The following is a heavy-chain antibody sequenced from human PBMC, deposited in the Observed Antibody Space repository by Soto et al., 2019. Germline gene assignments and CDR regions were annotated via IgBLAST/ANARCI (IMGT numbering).Heavy chain of an antibody. J-gene: IGHJ3*02. CDR3: AHPRGYGVFDAYDI. V-gene: IGHV3-23*01. CDR1: GFTFSTYA. D-gene: IGHD4-17*01. Sequence: GSLRLSCEASGFTFSTYAMSWVRQAPGKGLEWVSALTPSGGETFYADSVKGRFTISRDNSMNALYLQMNSLRIEDTAVYYCAHPRGYGVFDAYDIWGQGTMVTVSS. CDR2: LTPSGGET.